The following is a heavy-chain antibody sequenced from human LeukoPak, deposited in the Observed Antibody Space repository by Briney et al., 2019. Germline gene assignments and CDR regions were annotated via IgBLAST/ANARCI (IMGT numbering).Heavy chain of an antibody. Sequence: ASVKVSCKASGYTFTSYYMHWVRQAPGQGLEWMGIINPSGGSTSYAQKFQGRVTMTRDTSTSTVYMELSSLRSADTAVYYCARDRTYYYDSSGLDYWGQGTLVTVSS. CDR2: INPSGGST. CDR1: GYTFTSYY. CDR3: ARDRTYYYDSSGLDY. V-gene: IGHV1-46*01. D-gene: IGHD3-22*01. J-gene: IGHJ4*02.